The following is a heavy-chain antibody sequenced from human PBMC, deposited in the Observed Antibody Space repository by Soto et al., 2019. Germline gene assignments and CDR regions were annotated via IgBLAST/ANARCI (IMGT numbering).Heavy chain of an antibody. CDR2: IGTAGDT. J-gene: IGHJ6*02. D-gene: IGHD3-10*01. Sequence: GGSLRLSCAASGFTFSSYDMHWVRQATGKGLEWVSAIGTAGDTYYPGSVKGRFTISRENAKNSLYLQMNSLRAEDTAVYYCARESYGSGSLYYYGMDVWGQGNTVTVSS. CDR1: GFTFSSYD. CDR3: ARESYGSGSLYYYGMDV. V-gene: IGHV3-13*01.